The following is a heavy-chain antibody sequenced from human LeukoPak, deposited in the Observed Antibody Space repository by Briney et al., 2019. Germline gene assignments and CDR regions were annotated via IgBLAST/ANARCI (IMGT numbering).Heavy chain of an antibody. D-gene: IGHD6-19*01. V-gene: IGHV3-7*01. Sequence: GGSLRLSCAASGFTFSSSWMTWVRQAPGKGLEWVANIKHDGTEKYYVDSVKGRFTISRDNAENSMSLLMNSLSAEDTAVYYCARDTTSVVYASGRFGRHGDAFDIWGQGTMVTVSS. CDR2: IKHDGTEK. J-gene: IGHJ3*02. CDR1: GFTFSSSW. CDR3: ARDTTSVVYASGRFGRHGDAFDI.